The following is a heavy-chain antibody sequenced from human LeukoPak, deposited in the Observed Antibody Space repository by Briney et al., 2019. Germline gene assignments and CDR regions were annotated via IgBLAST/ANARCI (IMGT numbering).Heavy chain of an antibody. Sequence: GGSLRLSCAASGFTFGSYSMTWVRQAPGKGLEWVSLIDSNSNFMNYADSVKGRFTISRDNAKKSLYFEMNSLRAEDAAVYYCAKDSHSWSRDYWGQGTLVTVSS. V-gene: IGHV3-21*01. CDR1: GFTFGSYS. D-gene: IGHD6-13*01. CDR3: AKDSHSWSRDY. J-gene: IGHJ4*02. CDR2: IDSNSNFM.